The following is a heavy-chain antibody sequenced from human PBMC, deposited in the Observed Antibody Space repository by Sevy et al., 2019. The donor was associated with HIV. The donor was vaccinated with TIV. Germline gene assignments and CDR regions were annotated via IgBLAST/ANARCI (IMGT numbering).Heavy chain of an antibody. CDR3: IKGMSATYFYYFYMDI. V-gene: IGHV3-74*01. J-gene: IGHJ6*03. D-gene: IGHD2-15*01. CDR2: INSDGSRT. Sequence: GGSLRLSCAASGFTFSKYSMSWVRQPPGKGLEWVSRINSDGSRTNYAESVEGRFVVSRDNARNTVYLQMNSLRVEDTAVYYCIKGMSATYFYYFYMDIWGTGTTVTVSS. CDR1: GFTFSKYS.